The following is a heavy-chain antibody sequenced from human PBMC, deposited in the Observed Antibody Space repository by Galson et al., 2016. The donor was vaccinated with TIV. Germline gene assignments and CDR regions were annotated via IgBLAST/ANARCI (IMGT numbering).Heavy chain of an antibody. D-gene: IGHD7-27*01. CDR1: RFIFSNYA. J-gene: IGHJ3*02. CDR2: ISGSGDNT. Sequence: SLRLSCAAPRFIFSNYAMNWVRQAPGKGREWVSGISGSGDNTYYADSVKGRFTISRDNSKNTVYLQMNSLRAEDTAVYYCAKEETGDAYDIWGQGTMVTVSS. CDR3: AKEETGDAYDI. V-gene: IGHV3-23*01.